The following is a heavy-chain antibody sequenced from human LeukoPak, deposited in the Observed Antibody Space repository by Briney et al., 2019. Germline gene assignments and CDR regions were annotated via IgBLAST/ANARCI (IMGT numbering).Heavy chain of an antibody. Sequence: SETLSLTCAVYGGSFSGYYWSWIRQPPGKGLEWIGEINHSGGTNYNPSLKSRVTISVDTSKNQFSLKLSSVTAADTAVYYCARKLGIFTVTTAFDYWGQGTLVTVSS. J-gene: IGHJ4*02. CDR3: ARKLGIFTVTTAFDY. CDR2: INHSGGT. V-gene: IGHV4-34*01. CDR1: GGSFSGYY. D-gene: IGHD4-17*01.